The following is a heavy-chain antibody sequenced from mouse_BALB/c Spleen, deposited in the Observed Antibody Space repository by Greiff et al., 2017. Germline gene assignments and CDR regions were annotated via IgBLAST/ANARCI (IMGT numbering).Heavy chain of an antibody. Sequence: DVKLVESGGGLVKPGGSLKLSCAASGFTFSSYAMSWVRQTPEKRLEWVASISSGGSTYYPDSVKGRFTISRDNARNILYLQMSSLRSEDTAMYYCARDDHDDAMDYWGQGTSVTVSS. V-gene: IGHV5-6-5*01. CDR1: GFTFSSYA. J-gene: IGHJ4*01. CDR2: ISSGGST. CDR3: ARDDHDDAMDY. D-gene: IGHD2-4*01.